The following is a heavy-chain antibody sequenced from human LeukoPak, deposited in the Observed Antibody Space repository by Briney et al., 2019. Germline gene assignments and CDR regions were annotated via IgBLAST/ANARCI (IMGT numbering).Heavy chain of an antibody. Sequence: GGSLRLSCAASGFTFSSYAMHWVRQAPGKGLEWVAVISYDGSNKYYADSVKGRFTISRDNSKNALYLQMNSLRAEDTAVYYCARDHHGDGKFDYWGQGTLVTVSS. CDR2: ISYDGSNK. CDR1: GFTFSSYA. CDR3: ARDHHGDGKFDY. J-gene: IGHJ4*02. V-gene: IGHV3-30-3*01. D-gene: IGHD4-17*01.